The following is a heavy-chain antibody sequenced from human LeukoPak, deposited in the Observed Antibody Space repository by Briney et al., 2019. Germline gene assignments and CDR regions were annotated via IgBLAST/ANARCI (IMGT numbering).Heavy chain of an antibody. CDR2: SIPIFGTA. V-gene: IGHV1-69*01. CDR3: ATTATAMGHNYYPMDD. D-gene: IGHD5-18*01. Sequence: ASVKVSCKASGGTFISYTISWVRQAAGQGGEWRGGSIPIFGTANYAQKFKGRVTITADEPTSTASMELSSLRSEDTPVYYCATTATAMGHNYYPMDDWGKGPPVTVSS. J-gene: IGHJ6*03. CDR1: GGTFISYT.